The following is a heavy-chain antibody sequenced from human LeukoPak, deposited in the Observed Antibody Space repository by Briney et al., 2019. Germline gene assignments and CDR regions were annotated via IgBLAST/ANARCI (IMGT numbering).Heavy chain of an antibody. J-gene: IGHJ4*02. CDR2: INPNSGGT. CDR1: GYTFTGYY. CDR3: ARVTYYYDSSGYLSGRRYYFDY. D-gene: IGHD3-22*01. Sequence: ASVKVSCKASGYTFTGYYMQWVRQAPGQGLEWMGWINPNSGGTRYAQKPQDRVTMTRDTSISTAYMELSRLRSDDTAVYYCARVTYYYDSSGYLSGRRYYFDYGGEGTLVTVS. V-gene: IGHV1-2*02.